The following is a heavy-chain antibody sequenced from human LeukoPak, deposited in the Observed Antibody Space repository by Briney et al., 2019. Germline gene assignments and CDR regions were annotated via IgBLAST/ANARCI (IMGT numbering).Heavy chain of an antibody. Sequence: ASVKVSCKASGYTFTGYYMHWVRQAPGQGLEWMGWINPNSGGTNYAQKFQGRVTMTRDTSISTAYMELSRLRSDDTAVYYCARTVTYYSDAFDIWGQGTMVTVSS. J-gene: IGHJ3*02. CDR3: ARTVTYYSDAFDI. CDR2: INPNSGGT. CDR1: GYTFTGYY. V-gene: IGHV1-2*02. D-gene: IGHD4-17*01.